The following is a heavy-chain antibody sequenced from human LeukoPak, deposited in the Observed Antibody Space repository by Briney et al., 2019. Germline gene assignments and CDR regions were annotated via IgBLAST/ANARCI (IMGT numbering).Heavy chain of an antibody. J-gene: IGHJ4*02. V-gene: IGHV3-23*01. CDR3: ARDSRQGGDYLDS. Sequence: GGSLRLSCAATEFTFSKYAMNWVRQAPGKGLEWVSGINGSGVITFYADSVKGRFTISRDNSKNTLYLQMNSLRAEDTAIYYYARDSRQGGDYLDSWGQGTLVTVSS. CDR1: EFTFSKYA. D-gene: IGHD3-16*01. CDR2: INGSGVIT.